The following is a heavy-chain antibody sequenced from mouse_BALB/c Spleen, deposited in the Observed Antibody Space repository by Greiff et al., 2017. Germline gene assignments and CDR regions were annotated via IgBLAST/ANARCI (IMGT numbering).Heavy chain of an antibody. CDR3: ARGDIYYDYLPLYYAMDY. J-gene: IGHJ4*01. V-gene: IGHV1-4*02. CDR1: GYTFTSYT. D-gene: IGHD2-4*01. Sequence: QVQLQQSAAELARPGASVKMSCKASGYTFTSYTMHWVKQRPGQGLEWIGYINPSSGYTEYNQKFKDKTTLTADKSSSTAYMQLSSLTSEDSAVYYCARGDIYYDYLPLYYAMDYWGQGTSVTVSS. CDR2: INPSSGYT.